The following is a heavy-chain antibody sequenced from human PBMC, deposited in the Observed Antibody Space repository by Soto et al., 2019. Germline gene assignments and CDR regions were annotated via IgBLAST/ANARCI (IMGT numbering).Heavy chain of an antibody. CDR1: GFTISSGFY. Sequence: SETLSLTCDVSGFTISSGFYWDWLRLPPGKGLEWMGCVYHNGSTYYNPSLKSRVTISVDTSKNQFSLKLSSVTAADTAVYYCAGGHFDQDYYYYYGMDVWGQGTTVTVSS. J-gene: IGHJ6*02. CDR3: AGGHFDQDYYYYYGMDV. V-gene: IGHV4-38-2*01. D-gene: IGHD3-9*01. CDR2: VYHNGST.